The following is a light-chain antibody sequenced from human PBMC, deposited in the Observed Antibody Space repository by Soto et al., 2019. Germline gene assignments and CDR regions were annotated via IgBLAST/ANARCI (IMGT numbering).Light chain of an antibody. J-gene: IGKJ1*01. V-gene: IGKV3-20*01. CDR1: QSVSSSY. Sequence: EIVLTQSPGTLSLSPGERATLSCRASQSVSSSYLAWYQQKPGQAPRLLIFGASSRATGIPARISGSGSGTEFTLTISSLEPEDFAVYYCQQYGRSPWTFGQGTKVDIK. CDR2: GAS. CDR3: QQYGRSPWT.